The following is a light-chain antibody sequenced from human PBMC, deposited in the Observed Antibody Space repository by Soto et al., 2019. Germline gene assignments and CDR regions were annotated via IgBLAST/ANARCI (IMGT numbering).Light chain of an antibody. CDR1: SSDVGAYNY. CDR3: SSYASSSFVV. J-gene: IGLJ2*01. Sequence: QSVLTQPASVSGSPGQSITISCTETSSDVGAYNYVSWYQQHPGKAPKLMIYDVSNRPSGVSNRFSGSKSGNTASLTISGLQAEDEADYYCSSYASSSFVVFGGGTKLTVL. CDR2: DVS. V-gene: IGLV2-14*01.